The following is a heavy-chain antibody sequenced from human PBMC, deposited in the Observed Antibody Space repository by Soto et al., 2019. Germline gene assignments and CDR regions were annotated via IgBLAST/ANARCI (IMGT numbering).Heavy chain of an antibody. CDR1: GFTFSDYV. D-gene: IGHD3-9*01. J-gene: IGHJ4*02. CDR2: SSNSGTFT. V-gene: IGHV3-NL1*01. Sequence: PGGSLRLSCATSGFTFSDYVMHWVRQAPGKGLEWVSFSSNSGTFTKYADSVKGRFTISRDNSKNTLYLQMNSLRAEDTAVYYCAKGALTGYQLLGYYFDYWGQGTLVTVSS. CDR3: AKGALTGYQLLGYYFDY.